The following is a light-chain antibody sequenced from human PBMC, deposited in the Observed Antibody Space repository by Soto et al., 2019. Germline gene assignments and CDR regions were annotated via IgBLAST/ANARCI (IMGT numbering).Light chain of an antibody. Sequence: DIVMTQSPDSLAVSLGERATINCKSSQSVLYSSNNRNYLAWYQQKPGQAPKLLIYWASTRESGVPDRFSGSGSGTDFTLSISSLQAEDVAVYYCQQYYSPPPAYSFGQVTKLEIK. J-gene: IGKJ2*01. CDR2: WAS. V-gene: IGKV4-1*01. CDR1: QSVLYSSNNRNY. CDR3: QQYYSPPPAYS.